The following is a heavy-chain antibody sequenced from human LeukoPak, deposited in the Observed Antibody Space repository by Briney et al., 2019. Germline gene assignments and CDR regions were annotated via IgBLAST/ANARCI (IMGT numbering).Heavy chain of an antibody. CDR2: INHSGVT. Sequence: PSETLSLTCAIHGGSLTDYFWTWIRQPPGKGLEWIGEINHSGVTHYSPSVRGRVTMPIDTSKNQFSLTLTSVTAADTAVYYCARDQAGFFDYWGQGTLVTVSS. CDR3: ARDQAGFFDY. J-gene: IGHJ4*02. D-gene: IGHD3-10*01. CDR1: GGSLTDYF. V-gene: IGHV4-34*01.